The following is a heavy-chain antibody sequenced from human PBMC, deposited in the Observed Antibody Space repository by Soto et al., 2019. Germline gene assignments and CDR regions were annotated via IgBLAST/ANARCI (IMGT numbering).Heavy chain of an antibody. J-gene: IGHJ4*02. D-gene: IGHD6-25*01. V-gene: IGHV3-66*01. CDR1: GFTVSTCY. CDR2: IYSAGSA. Sequence: PGGSLRLSCASSGFTVSTCYMSWVRQAPGKGLEWVSVIYSAGSADFADSVKGRFTVSRDNSKNTLYLQMSSLRAEDTAVYYCARVPSSGYHYFDYWGQGTLVTVSS. CDR3: ARVPSSGYHYFDY.